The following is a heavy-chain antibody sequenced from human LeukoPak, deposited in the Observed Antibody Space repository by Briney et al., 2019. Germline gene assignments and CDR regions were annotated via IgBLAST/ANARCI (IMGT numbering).Heavy chain of an antibody. D-gene: IGHD4-23*01. CDR1: GDTFSSNSAA. Sequence: SQTLSLTCAISGDTFSSNSAAWNWIRQSPSRGLEWLGRTYYRSKWYNDYAVSVKSRITINPDTSKNQFSLQLNSVTPEDTAVYYCARAGVNNSPNHSPRYWGQGTLVTVSS. CDR2: TYYRSKWYN. V-gene: IGHV6-1*01. J-gene: IGHJ4*02. CDR3: ARAGVNNSPNHSPRY.